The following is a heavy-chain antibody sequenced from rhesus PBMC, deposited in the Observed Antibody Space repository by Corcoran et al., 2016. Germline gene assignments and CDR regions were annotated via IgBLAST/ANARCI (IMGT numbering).Heavy chain of an antibody. D-gene: IGHD2-39*01. V-gene: IGHV4-65*02. CDR3: AIISYAGDFEF. CDR2: IGGSRGRT. J-gene: IGHJ1*01. Sequence: QVQLQESGPGLVKPSETLSLTCGVSGGSISSTNWWSWIRQPPGKGLEWIGNIGGSRGRTYYNPSHKSRVTISKDTSKNQFSLKLSSVTAADTAVYYCAIISYAGDFEFWGQGALVTVSS. CDR1: GGSISSTNW.